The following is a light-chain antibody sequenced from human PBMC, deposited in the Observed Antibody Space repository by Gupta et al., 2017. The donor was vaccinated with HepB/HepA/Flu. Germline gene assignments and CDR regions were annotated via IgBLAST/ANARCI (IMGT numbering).Light chain of an antibody. CDR2: DVS. Sequence: QSALTQPASVSGSPGQSITISCTGTSSDVGGYNYVSWYQQHPGKAPKLMIYDVSNRPSGVSNRFSGSKSGNTASLIXFXLLAEDXADYYCSSYTTSSTLVFGGGTKLTVL. CDR3: SSYTTSSTLV. V-gene: IGLV2-14*01. CDR1: SSDVGGYNY. J-gene: IGLJ2*01.